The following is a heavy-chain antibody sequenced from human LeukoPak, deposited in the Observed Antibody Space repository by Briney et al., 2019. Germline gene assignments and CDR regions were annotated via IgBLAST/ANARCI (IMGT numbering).Heavy chain of an antibody. CDR2: ISYDGSNK. CDR1: GFTFSNYG. J-gene: IGHJ6*02. V-gene: IGHV3-30*03. CDR3: ARDLHYYDSSGYDTTGFYYYYGMDV. Sequence: GGSLRLSCAASGFTFSNYGMHWVRQAPGKGLEWVAVISYDGSNKYYADSVKGRFTISRDNSKNTLYLQMNSLRAEDTAVYYCARDLHYYDSSGYDTTGFYYYYGMDVWGQGTTVTVSS. D-gene: IGHD3-22*01.